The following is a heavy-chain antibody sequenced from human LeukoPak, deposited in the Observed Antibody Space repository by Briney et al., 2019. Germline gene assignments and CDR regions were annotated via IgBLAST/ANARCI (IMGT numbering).Heavy chain of an antibody. CDR2: TRSKAYGGTT. V-gene: IGHV3-49*04. D-gene: IGHD5-18*01. CDR1: GFTFGAYA. CDR3: GCGYSYGTDAFDI. Sequence: PGRSLRLSCTASGFTFGAYAMSWVRQAPGKGLEGVGFTRSKAYGGTTEYAASVKGRFTISRDDSKSIAYLQMNSLKTEDTAVYYCGCGYSYGTDAFDIWGQGTMVTVSS. J-gene: IGHJ3*02.